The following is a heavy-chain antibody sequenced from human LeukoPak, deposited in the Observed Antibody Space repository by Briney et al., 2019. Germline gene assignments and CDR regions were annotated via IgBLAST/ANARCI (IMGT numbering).Heavy chain of an antibody. CDR3: AKDPYRIKGSNWFDP. J-gene: IGHJ5*02. Sequence: GGSLRLSCAASGFTFSSYAMSWVRQAPGKGLEWVSAISGSGGSTYYADSVKGRFTISRDNSKNTLYLQMNSLRAEDTAVYYCAKDPYRIKGSNWFDPWGQGTLVTVSS. V-gene: IGHV3-23*01. CDR1: GFTFSSYA. D-gene: IGHD2/OR15-2a*01. CDR2: ISGSGGST.